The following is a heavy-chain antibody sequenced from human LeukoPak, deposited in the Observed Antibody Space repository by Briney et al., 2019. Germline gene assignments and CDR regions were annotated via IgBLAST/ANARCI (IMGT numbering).Heavy chain of an antibody. D-gene: IGHD6-19*01. Sequence: GGSLRLSCVASGFTFSNYWMSWVRQAPGKGLEWVANIKKDGSGKYYVDSVKGRFTISRDNVNNSLSLQMISLTVEDTAVYYCTRGGGRYSDCWGQGTLVTVSS. V-gene: IGHV3-7*03. J-gene: IGHJ4*02. CDR3: TRGGGRYSDC. CDR1: GFTFSNYW. CDR2: IKKDGSGK.